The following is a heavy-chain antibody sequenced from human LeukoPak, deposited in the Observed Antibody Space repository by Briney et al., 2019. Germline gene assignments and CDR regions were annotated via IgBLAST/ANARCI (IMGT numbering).Heavy chain of an antibody. CDR3: ARDASGANLPFDY. D-gene: IGHD4/OR15-4a*01. CDR1: GFTFSSYS. V-gene: IGHV3-48*04. Sequence: GGSLRLSCAASGFTFSSYSMNWVRQAPGKGLEWISYISGGGETRYYADSVKGRFTISRDNGKNSLYLQMNSLRAEDTAVYYCARDASGANLPFDYWGQGTQVTVSS. J-gene: IGHJ4*02. CDR2: ISGGGETR.